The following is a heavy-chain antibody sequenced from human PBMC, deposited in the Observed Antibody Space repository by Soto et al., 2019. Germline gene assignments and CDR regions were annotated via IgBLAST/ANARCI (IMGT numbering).Heavy chain of an antibody. D-gene: IGHD2-15*01. CDR1: GGTFSSYA. Sequence: QVQLVQSGAEVKKPGSSVKVSCKASGGTFSSYAISWVRQAPGQGLEWMGGIIPIFGTANYAQKFQGRVTITADESTSTAYMGLSSLRSEDTAVYSCARKLRGVAATLGLGGMDVWGKGTTVTVSS. CDR3: ARKLRGVAATLGLGGMDV. J-gene: IGHJ6*04. CDR2: IIPIFGTA. V-gene: IGHV1-69*01.